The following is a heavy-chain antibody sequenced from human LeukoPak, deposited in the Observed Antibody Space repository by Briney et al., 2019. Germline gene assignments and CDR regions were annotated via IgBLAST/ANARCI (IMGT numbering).Heavy chain of an antibody. CDR2: IHDSGST. V-gene: IGHV4-61*01. CDR3: ARETERLGPSDY. D-gene: IGHD1-14*01. CDR1: GGTVSSGSYY. Sequence: SETLSLTCTVSGGTVSSGSYYWSWIRQPPGKGLEWIGYIHDSGSTNYNPSLNSRVTISVDTSKNEFSLKLTSVTAADTAVYYCARETERLGPSDYWGQGTLVTVSS. J-gene: IGHJ4*02.